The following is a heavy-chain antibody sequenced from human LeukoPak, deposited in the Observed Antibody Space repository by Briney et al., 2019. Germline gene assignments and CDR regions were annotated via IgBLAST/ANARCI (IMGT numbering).Heavy chain of an antibody. D-gene: IGHD1-26*01. V-gene: IGHV1-46*01. J-gene: IGHJ3*02. CDR1: GYTFPNYY. CDR3: TRNGWVGAPQLGAFDI. Sequence: ASVKASCKASGYTFPNYYLHWVRQAPGQGLEYMGIINPKTGSASYARNFQGRLTITRDTSTSTVYMELSSLRSEDTAVYYCTRNGWVGAPQLGAFDIWGQGTTVTVSP. CDR2: INPKTGSA.